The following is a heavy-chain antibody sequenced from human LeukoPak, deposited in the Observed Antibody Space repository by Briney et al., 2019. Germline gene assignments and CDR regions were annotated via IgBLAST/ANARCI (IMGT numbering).Heavy chain of an antibody. Sequence: ASGFTFEYAASVKGRFTISRDDSKSIAYQQMNSLKTEDTAVYYCTRGVTDYWGQGTLVTVSS. CDR2: ASGFTF. D-gene: IGHD3-10*01. V-gene: IGHV3-49*02. J-gene: IGHJ4*02. CDR3: TRGVTDY.